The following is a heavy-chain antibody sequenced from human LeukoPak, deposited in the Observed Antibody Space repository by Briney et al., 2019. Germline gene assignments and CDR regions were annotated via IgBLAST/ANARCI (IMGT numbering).Heavy chain of an antibody. Sequence: SGGTLRLSCAASGFTFSSYWMSWVRQAPGKGLESVASIIYDGRHTYCAASVKGRFTISRDNSQNTLYLQMNSLRAEDTALYYCAKDGLSYDGSTHVYYFQSLGQGTLVTVSS. V-gene: IGHV3-23*01. CDR1: GFTFSSYW. J-gene: IGHJ4*02. D-gene: IGHD3-22*01. CDR2: IIYDGRHT. CDR3: AKDGLSYDGSTHVYYFQS.